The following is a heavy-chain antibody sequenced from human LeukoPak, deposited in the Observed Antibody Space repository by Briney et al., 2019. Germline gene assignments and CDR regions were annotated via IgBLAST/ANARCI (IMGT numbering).Heavy chain of an antibody. J-gene: IGHJ4*02. CDR2: ISAGGSNT. Sequence: GGSLRLSCAASGFTFSNYAMTWVRQAPGKGLEWVSVISAGGSNTDYADSVKGRFAISRDNSKNTLYLQMNSLRTEDTAVYYCARPQGGRQLWLHFDYWGQGTPVTVSS. CDR3: ARPQGGRQLWLHFDY. D-gene: IGHD5-18*01. CDR1: GFTFSNYA. V-gene: IGHV3-23*01.